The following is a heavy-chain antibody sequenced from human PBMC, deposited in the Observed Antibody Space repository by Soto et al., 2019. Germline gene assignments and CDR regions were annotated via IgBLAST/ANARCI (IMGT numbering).Heavy chain of an antibody. CDR2: INPNSGGT. CDR1: GYTFTGYY. J-gene: IGHJ6*02. CDR3: ARGAIIAARASASYDYGIDV. V-gene: IGHV1-2*04. Sequence: QVQLVQSGAEVKKPGAAVKVSCKASGYTFTGYYMHWVRQAPGPGLAWMGWINPNSGGTNYAQKFQGWVTMTRDTTISAAYMELGRLRSDGTAVYYCARGAIIAARASASYDYGIDVWGQGTMVTVSS. D-gene: IGHD6-6*01.